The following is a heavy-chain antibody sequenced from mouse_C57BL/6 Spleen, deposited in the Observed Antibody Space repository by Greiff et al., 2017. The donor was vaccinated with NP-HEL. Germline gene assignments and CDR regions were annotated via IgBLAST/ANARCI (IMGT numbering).Heavy chain of an antibody. J-gene: IGHJ4*01. CDR2: IDPSDSYT. CDR1: GYTFTSYW. V-gene: IGHV1-69*01. Sequence: VQLQQPGAELVMPGASVKLSCKASGYTFTSYWMHWVKQRPGQGLEWIGEIDPSDSYTNYNQKFKGKSTLTVDKSSSTAYMQLSSLTSEDSAVYYCARHGSSYHYYAMDYWGQGTSVTVSS. CDR3: ARHGSSYHYYAMDY. D-gene: IGHD1-1*01.